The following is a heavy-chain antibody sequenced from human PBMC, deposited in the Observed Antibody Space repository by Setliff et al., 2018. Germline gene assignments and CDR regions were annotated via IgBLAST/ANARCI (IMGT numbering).Heavy chain of an antibody. CDR2: IYYSGST. CDR3: ARGYSGYDYLKPFDY. J-gene: IGHJ4*02. D-gene: IGHD5-12*01. V-gene: IGHV4-39*01. CDR1: GGSISSSSYY. Sequence: KPSETLSLTCTVSGGSISSSSYYWGWIRQPPGKGLERIGSIYYSGSTYYNPSLKSRVTISVDTSKNQFSLKLSSVTAADTAVYYCARGYSGYDYLKPFDYWGQGTLVTVSS.